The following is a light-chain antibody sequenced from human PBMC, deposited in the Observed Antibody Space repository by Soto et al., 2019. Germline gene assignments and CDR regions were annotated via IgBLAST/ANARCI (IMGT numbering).Light chain of an antibody. J-gene: IGLJ1*01. CDR2: EVT. CDR3: NSYATLSNRV. Sequence: QSALTQPASVSGSPGQSITISCTGTSSDFGAYNYVSWYQQHPGKAPKLLIYEVTNRPSGVSNRFSGSKSGNTASLTISGLQAEDEADYYCNSYATLSNRVFGTGTKVTVL. V-gene: IGLV2-14*01. CDR1: SSDFGAYNY.